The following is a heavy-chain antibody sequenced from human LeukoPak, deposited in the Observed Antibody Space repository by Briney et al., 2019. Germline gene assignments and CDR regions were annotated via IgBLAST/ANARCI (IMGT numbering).Heavy chain of an antibody. CDR1: VYTFTSYG. V-gene: IGHV1-18*01. CDR3: ARGQSVSAVAGVIDY. Sequence: GSSVTVSCKASVYTFTSYGISWVRQAPGQGLEGMGWFSVYNGNTNYAQKLQGRVTMTTDTSTSTAYMELRSLRADDTAVYYCARGQSVSAVAGVIDYWGQRTLVTVS. CDR2: FSVYNGNT. D-gene: IGHD6-19*01. J-gene: IGHJ4*02.